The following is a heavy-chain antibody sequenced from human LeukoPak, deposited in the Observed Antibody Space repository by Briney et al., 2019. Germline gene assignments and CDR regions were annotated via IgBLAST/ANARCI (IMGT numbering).Heavy chain of an antibody. CDR3: ARVNPYSGSYGPSYFDY. CDR2: IYYSGST. CDR1: GGSISSGDYY. V-gene: IGHV4-30-4*08. J-gene: IGHJ4*02. D-gene: IGHD1-26*01. Sequence: PSQTLSLTCTVSGGSISSGDYYWSWIRQPPGKGLEWIGYIYYSGSTYYNPSLKSRVTISVDTSKNQFSLKLSSVTAADTAVYYCARVNPYSGSYGPSYFDYWGQGTLVTVSS.